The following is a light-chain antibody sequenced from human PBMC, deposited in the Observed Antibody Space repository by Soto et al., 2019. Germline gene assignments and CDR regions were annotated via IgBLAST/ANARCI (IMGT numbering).Light chain of an antibody. CDR1: QSVSSY. J-gene: IGKJ1*01. CDR2: DAS. V-gene: IGKV3-11*01. CDR3: QQRSNWPPT. Sequence: EIVLTQSPATLSLSPGERATLSCRASQSVSSYLAWYQQKPGQAPRLLIYDASNRATGIPARFSGSGSGTDFTLTISSLEPEDFAGDYCQQRSNWPPTFGQRTKVEIK.